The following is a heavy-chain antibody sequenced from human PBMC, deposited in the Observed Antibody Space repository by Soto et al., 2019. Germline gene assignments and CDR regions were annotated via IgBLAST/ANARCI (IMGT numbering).Heavy chain of an antibody. CDR2: IYPGDSDT. CDR1: GTSFTSYW. J-gene: IGHJ3*02. D-gene: IGHD5-12*01. V-gene: IGHV5-51*01. CDR3: AVDVARDAFDI. Sequence: GESLKISRKGSGTSFTSYWIGWVRQMPGKGLEWMGIIYPGDSDTRYSPSFQGQVTISADKSISTAYLQWSSLKASDTAMYYCAVDVARDAFDIWGQGTMVTVSS.